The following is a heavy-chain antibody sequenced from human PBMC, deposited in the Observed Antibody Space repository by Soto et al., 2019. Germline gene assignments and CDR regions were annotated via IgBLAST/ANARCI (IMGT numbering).Heavy chain of an antibody. CDR2: IYYSGST. CDR3: ARGTFPTTVTPGPYFEY. Sequence: PSETLSLTCTVSGGSISSGGYYWSWIRQHPGKGLEWIGYIYYSGSTYYNPSLKSRVTISVDTSKNQFSLKLSSVTAADTAVYYCARGTFPTTVTPGPYFEYWGQGTQVTVAS. J-gene: IGHJ4*01. D-gene: IGHD4-17*01. V-gene: IGHV4-31*03. CDR1: GGSISSGGYY.